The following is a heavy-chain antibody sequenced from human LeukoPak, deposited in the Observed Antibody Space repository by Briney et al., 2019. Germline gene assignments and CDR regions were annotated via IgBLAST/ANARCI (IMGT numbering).Heavy chain of an antibody. Sequence: PGGSLRLSCAASGFTFDDYGMSWVRQAPGKGLEWVSGINWNGGSTGYADSVKGRFTISRDNAKYSLYLQMNSLRAEDTALYHCARVYYYGSGRSWFDPWGQGTLVTVSS. V-gene: IGHV3-20*01. CDR2: INWNGGST. J-gene: IGHJ5*02. CDR3: ARVYYYGSGRSWFDP. CDR1: GFTFDDYG. D-gene: IGHD3-10*01.